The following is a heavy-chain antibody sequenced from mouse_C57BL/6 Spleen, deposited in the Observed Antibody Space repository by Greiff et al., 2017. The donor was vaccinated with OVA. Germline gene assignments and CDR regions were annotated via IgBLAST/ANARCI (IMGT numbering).Heavy chain of an antibody. CDR3: ARNWGFDY. D-gene: IGHD4-1*01. CDR1: GYTFTDYY. CDR2: INPNNGGT. V-gene: IGHV1-26*01. J-gene: IGHJ2*01. Sequence: VQLQQSGPELVKPGASVKISCKASGYTFTDYYMNWVKQSHGKSLEWIGDINPNNGGTSYNQKFKGKATLTVDKSSSTAYMELRSLTSEDSAVYYCARNWGFDYWGQGTTLTVSS.